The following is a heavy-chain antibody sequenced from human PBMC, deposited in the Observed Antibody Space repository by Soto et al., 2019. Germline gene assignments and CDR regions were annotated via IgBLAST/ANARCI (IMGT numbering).Heavy chain of an antibody. J-gene: IGHJ4*02. D-gene: IGHD3-3*01. Sequence: EVQLVESGGRLVQPGRSLRLSCVGTGLNFDDFAMHWVRQAPGKGLEWVSGITWNSRVLAYADSVKGRCTISRDNARNSLYLQMDSLRDEDTALYYCAKGRYYFWSPYYFDSWGQGTLVTVSS. CDR1: GLNFDDFA. V-gene: IGHV3-9*01. CDR2: ITWNSRVL. CDR3: AKGRYYFWSPYYFDS.